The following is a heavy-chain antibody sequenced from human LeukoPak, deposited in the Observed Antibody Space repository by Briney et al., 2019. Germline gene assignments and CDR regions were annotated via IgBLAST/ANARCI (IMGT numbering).Heavy chain of an antibody. CDR3: ARGSTYYDSSGQVPFDY. J-gene: IGHJ4*02. D-gene: IGHD3-22*01. Sequence: GGSLRLSCAASGFSFSSYWMHWVRQAPGKGLVWVSRIKTDGSSATYADSVKGRFTIPRDNAKNTLYLQMNSLRAEDTAVYYCARGSTYYDSSGQVPFDYWGQGTLVTVSS. CDR2: IKTDGSSA. CDR1: GFSFSSYW. V-gene: IGHV3-74*01.